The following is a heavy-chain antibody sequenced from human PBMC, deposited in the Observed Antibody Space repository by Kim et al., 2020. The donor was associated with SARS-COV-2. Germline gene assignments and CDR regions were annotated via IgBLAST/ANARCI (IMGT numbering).Heavy chain of an antibody. D-gene: IGHD5-18*01. V-gene: IGHV3-33*06. J-gene: IGHJ4*02. CDR3: AKAENSAWHNCDY. Sequence: SVKGRLNISRDNTKSALYLQMNSLRAEDTAVFYCAKAENSAWHNCDYWGQGTLVTVSS.